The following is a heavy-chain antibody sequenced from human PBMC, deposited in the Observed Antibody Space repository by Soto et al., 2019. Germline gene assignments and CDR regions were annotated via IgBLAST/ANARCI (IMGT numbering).Heavy chain of an antibody. J-gene: IGHJ6*02. D-gene: IGHD2-15*01. Sequence: QVQLVESGGGVVQPGRSLRLSCAASGFTFSSYGMHWVREAAGKGLEWVAVISYDGSNKYYADSVKGRFTISRDNSKNTLHLQMNSLRAQDTAVYYCLRNGVAAAAMTGMYVWGQATTITVSS. V-gene: IGHV3-30*03. CDR2: ISYDGSNK. CDR1: GFTFSSYG. CDR3: LRNGVAAAAMTGMYV.